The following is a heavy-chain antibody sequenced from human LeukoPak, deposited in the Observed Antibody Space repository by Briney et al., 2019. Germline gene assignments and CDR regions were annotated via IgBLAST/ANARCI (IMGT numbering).Heavy chain of an antibody. D-gene: IGHD3-9*01. J-gene: IGHJ4*02. CDR3: ASDFTGYDDY. CDR2: INTDGSRT. Sequence: TGGSLRLSCAASGFTFSRYWMHWVRQAPGRGLVWVSRINTDGSRTDYADYMKGRFTISRDNAKNTLYLQMNSLGAEDTAVYYCASDFTGYDDYWGQGTLVTVSS. CDR1: GFTFSRYW. V-gene: IGHV3-74*01.